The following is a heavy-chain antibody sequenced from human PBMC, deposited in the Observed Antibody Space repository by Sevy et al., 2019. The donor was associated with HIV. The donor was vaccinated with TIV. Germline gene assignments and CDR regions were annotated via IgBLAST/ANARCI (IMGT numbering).Heavy chain of an antibody. CDR3: AREGGLWFRELFPDYYYGMDV. V-gene: IGHV3-7*03. CDR2: IKQDGSEK. Sequence: GGSLRLSCAASGFTFSSYWMSWVRQAPGKGLEWVANIKQDGSEKYYVDSVKGRFTIPRDNAKNSLYLQMNSLRAEDTAVYYCAREGGLWFRELFPDYYYGMDVWGQGTTVTVSS. J-gene: IGHJ6*02. D-gene: IGHD3-10*01. CDR1: GFTFSSYW.